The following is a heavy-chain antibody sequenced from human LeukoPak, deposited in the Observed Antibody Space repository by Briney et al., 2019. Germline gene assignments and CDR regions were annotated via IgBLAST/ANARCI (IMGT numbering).Heavy chain of an antibody. Sequence: GASVKVSCKASGYTFTGYYMHWVRQAPGQGLEWMGWINPNSGGTNYAQKFQGRVTMTRETSISTAYMELRRLRSDDTAVYYCARDRRPHYCSGGSCYSELAINYWGQGTLVTVSS. V-gene: IGHV1-2*02. CDR1: GYTFTGYY. CDR3: ARDRRPHYCSGGSCYSELAINY. J-gene: IGHJ4*02. CDR2: INPNSGGT. D-gene: IGHD2-15*01.